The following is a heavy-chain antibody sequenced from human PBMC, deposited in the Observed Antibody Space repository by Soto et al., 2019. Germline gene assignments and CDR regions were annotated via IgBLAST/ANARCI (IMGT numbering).Heavy chain of an antibody. V-gene: IGHV4-34*01. CDR2: INHSGST. Sequence: PSETLSLTCAVYGGSFSGYYWTWFRQPPGTGLEWIGEINHSGSTNYNPSLKSRVTISVDTSKNQFSLKLSSVTAADTAVYYCARRYGWAFDIWGQGTMVTVSS. CDR1: GGSFSGYY. J-gene: IGHJ3*02. CDR3: ARRYGWAFDI. D-gene: IGHD3-16*01.